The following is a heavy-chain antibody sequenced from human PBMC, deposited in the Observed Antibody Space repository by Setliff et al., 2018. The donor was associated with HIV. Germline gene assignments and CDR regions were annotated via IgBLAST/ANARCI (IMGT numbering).Heavy chain of an antibody. D-gene: IGHD6-13*01. V-gene: IGHV4-34*01. CDR1: GDSINTHY. J-gene: IGHJ4*02. CDR3: AAASSWDPLLDY. CDR2: INHSGST. Sequence: SETLSLTCTVSGDSINTHYWSWIRQPPGKGLEWIGQINHSGSTIYNPSLKSRVTMSVDSSKNQFSLKLSSVTAADRAVYYCAAASSWDPLLDYWGQGTLVTVSS.